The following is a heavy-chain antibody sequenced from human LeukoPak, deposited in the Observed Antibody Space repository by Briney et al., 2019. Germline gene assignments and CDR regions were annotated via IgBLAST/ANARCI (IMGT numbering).Heavy chain of an antibody. D-gene: IGHD3-22*01. CDR1: GFTFSSYS. CDR2: ISSSGNTI. Sequence: PPGGSLRLSCAASGFTFSSYSMNWVRQAPGKGLEWVSHISSSGNTIFYADSVKGRFTISRDNARNSLILQMNSLRAEDTAVYYCAKTLYYEFDYWGQGTLVTASS. CDR3: AKTLYYEFDY. J-gene: IGHJ4*02. V-gene: IGHV3-48*04.